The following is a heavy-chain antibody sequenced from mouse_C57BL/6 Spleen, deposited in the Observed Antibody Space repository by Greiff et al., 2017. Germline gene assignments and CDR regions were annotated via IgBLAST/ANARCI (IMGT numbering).Heavy chain of an antibody. D-gene: IGHD1-1*01. J-gene: IGHJ1*03. CDR1: GYTFTDYY. Sequence: QVQLQQPGAELVRPGASVKLSCKASGYTFTDYYINWVKQRPGQGLEWIARIYPGSGNTYSHEKFKGKGTLTAEKSSSTAYMQLSSLTSEDSAVYFCARIAIYYYGSSSYWYFDVWGTGTTVTVSS. CDR2: IYPGSGNT. V-gene: IGHV1-76*01. CDR3: ARIAIYYYGSSSYWYFDV.